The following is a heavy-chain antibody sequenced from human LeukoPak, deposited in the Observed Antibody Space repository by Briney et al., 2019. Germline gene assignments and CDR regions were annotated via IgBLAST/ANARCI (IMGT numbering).Heavy chain of an antibody. CDR2: ISGSGGST. Sequence: GGSLRLSCAISGLTFHDYAMTWVRQAPGKGLEWVSAISGSGGSTYYADSVKGRFTISRDNSKNTLYLQMNSLRAEDTAVYYCAKVVGKIAVAGFFDYWGQGTLVTVSS. D-gene: IGHD6-19*01. CDR3: AKVVGKIAVAGFFDY. CDR1: GLTFHDYA. J-gene: IGHJ4*02. V-gene: IGHV3-23*01.